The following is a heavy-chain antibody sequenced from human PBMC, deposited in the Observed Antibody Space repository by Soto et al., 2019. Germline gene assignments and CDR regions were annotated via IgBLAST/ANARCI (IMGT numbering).Heavy chain of an antibody. D-gene: IGHD3-10*01. Sequence: GGSLRLSCTVSGVTFINYAMNWVRQAPGKGLEWVSSLSGSGGTTYYADSVKGRFIISRDNSKNTLYLLMNSLRAEDTALYYCAKQRADYGSGADTFYFDSWGQGALVTVS. CDR2: LSGSGGTT. CDR1: GVTFINYA. CDR3: AKQRADYGSGADTFYFDS. V-gene: IGHV3-23*01. J-gene: IGHJ4*02.